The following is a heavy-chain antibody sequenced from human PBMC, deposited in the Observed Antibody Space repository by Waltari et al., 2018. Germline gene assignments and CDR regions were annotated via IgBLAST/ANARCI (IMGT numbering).Heavy chain of an antibody. J-gene: IGHJ4*02. D-gene: IGHD6-19*01. CDR3: ARGWGEQWLNY. CDR1: GGSLSGYY. Sequence: QVQLQQWGAGLLKPSETLSLTCAVYGGSLSGYYWSWIRQPPGKGLEWIGEINHSGSTNYNPSLKSRVTISVDTSKNQFSLKLSSVTAADTAVYYCARGWGEQWLNYWGQGTLVTVSS. V-gene: IGHV4-34*01. CDR2: INHSGST.